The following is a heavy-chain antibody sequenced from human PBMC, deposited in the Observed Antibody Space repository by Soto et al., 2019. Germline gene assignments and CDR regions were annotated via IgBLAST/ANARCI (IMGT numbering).Heavy chain of an antibody. CDR3: ARAPTSFDAFDI. V-gene: IGHV3-7*01. Sequence: TGGSLRLSCAASGFTFSSYWISWGRQAPGKGLEWVANIKQDGSEKYYVASVKGRFTISRDNAKNSLYLQMNSLRAEDTAVYYCARAPTSFDAFDIWGQGTMVTVSS. CDR2: IKQDGSEK. J-gene: IGHJ3*02. CDR1: GFTFSSYW.